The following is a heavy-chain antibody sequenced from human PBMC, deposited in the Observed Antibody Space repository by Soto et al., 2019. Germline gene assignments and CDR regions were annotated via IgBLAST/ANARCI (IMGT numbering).Heavy chain of an antibody. J-gene: IGHJ4*02. CDR3: AKDRSVVPAAIDY. Sequence: EVQLVESGGGLVQPGRSLRLSCAASGFTFDDYAMHWVRQAPGKGLEWVSGISSNSGSIGYADSVKGRFTISRDNAKNSLYLQMNSLRAEDTDLYYCAKDRSVVPAAIDYWGQGTLVTVSS. V-gene: IGHV3-9*01. D-gene: IGHD2-2*01. CDR1: GFTFDDYA. CDR2: ISSNSGSI.